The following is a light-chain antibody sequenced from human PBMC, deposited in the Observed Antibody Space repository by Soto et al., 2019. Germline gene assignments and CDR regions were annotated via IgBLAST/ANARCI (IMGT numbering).Light chain of an antibody. CDR2: GNS. CDR3: QSYDSSLSAVV. J-gene: IGLJ2*01. V-gene: IGLV1-40*01. Sequence: QSVLTQPPSVSGAPGQRVTISCTGSSSNIGAGYDVHWYQQLPGTAPKLLIYGNSNRPSGVPDRFSGSKSGPSASLAITGVQAEDEADYYCQSYDSSLSAVVFGGGTKVTVL. CDR1: SSNIGAGYD.